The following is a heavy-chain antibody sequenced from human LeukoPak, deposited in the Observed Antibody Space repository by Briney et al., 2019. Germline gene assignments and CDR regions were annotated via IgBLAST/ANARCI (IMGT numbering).Heavy chain of an antibody. V-gene: IGHV3-23*01. CDR2: ISGSGGTT. CDR1: GFTFSTYA. D-gene: IGHD6-13*01. CDR3: AKILSAAGTDY. J-gene: IGHJ4*02. Sequence: PGGSLRLSCAASGFTFSTYAMSWVRQAPGKGLEWVSAISGSGGTTYYADSVEGRFTISRDNAKNTLYLQMNSLRVEDTAMYYCAKILSAAGTDYWGQGALVTVSS.